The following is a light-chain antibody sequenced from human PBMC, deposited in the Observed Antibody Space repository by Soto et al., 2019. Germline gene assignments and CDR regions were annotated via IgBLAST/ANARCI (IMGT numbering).Light chain of an antibody. J-gene: IGKJ5*01. V-gene: IGKV3-11*01. CDR2: EAS. CDR3: QHRGT. Sequence: EIVLTQSPATLSLSLGERATLSCKASQSVNTYVGWYQQKPGQAPRLLISEASDRATGIPARFSGSGSGTDFTLTISILEPEDFAVYHCQHRGTFGQGTRLEIK. CDR1: QSVNTY.